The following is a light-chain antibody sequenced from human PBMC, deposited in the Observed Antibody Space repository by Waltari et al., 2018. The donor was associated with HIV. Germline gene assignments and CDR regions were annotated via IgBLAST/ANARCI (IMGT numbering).Light chain of an antibody. J-gene: IGLJ3*02. CDR3: CSYAGTYTWV. V-gene: IGLV2-11*01. CDR1: SSDVGGYNY. CDR2: DFS. Sequence: QSALTQPRSVSGSPGPSVTISCTGTSSDVGGYNYVSWYQQHPGKAPKLMIYDFSNRPAGVPDRFSGSKSGNTASLTISGLQAEDEADYYCCSYAGTYTWVFGGGTKLTVL.